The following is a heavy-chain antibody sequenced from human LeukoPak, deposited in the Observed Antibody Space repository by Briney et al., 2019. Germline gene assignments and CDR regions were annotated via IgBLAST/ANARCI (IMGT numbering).Heavy chain of an antibody. CDR1: GFTFSDYY. V-gene: IGHV3-11*06. Sequence: GGSLRLSCAASGFTFSDYYMSWIRQAPGKGLEWVSYISSSSSYTNYADSVKGRFTISRDNAKNSLYLQMNSLRAEDTAVYYCARDRLYGRTYFDYWGQGTLVTVSS. CDR3: ARDRLYGRTYFDY. J-gene: IGHJ4*02. D-gene: IGHD2-8*01. CDR2: ISSSSSYT.